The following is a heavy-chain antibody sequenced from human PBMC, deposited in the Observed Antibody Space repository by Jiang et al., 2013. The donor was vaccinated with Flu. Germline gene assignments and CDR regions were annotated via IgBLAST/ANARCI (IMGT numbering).Heavy chain of an antibody. Sequence: EVQLVESGGGLVKPGRSLRLSCTASGFTFGDYAMSWFRQAPGKGLEWVGFIRSKAYGGTTEYAASVKGRFTISRDDSKSIAYLQMNSLKTEDTAVYYCTRDLARVAAGTFFDYWGQGTLVTVSS. J-gene: IGHJ4*02. CDR3: TRDLARVAAGTFFDY. CDR2: IRSKAYGGTT. CDR1: GFTFGDYA. D-gene: IGHD6-13*01. V-gene: IGHV3-49*05.